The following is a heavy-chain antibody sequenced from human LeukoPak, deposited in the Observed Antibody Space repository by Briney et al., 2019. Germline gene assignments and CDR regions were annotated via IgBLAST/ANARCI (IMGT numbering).Heavy chain of an antibody. CDR1: GFIFRDFA. J-gene: IGHJ4*02. D-gene: IGHD4-23*01. V-gene: IGHV3-49*04. CDR2: VRGSPYGATT. Sequence: GGSLRLSCTTSGFIFRDFAMTWVRQAPGKGLEWVGFVRGSPYGATTEYAASVKGGFTISRDDSKSIAYLQMNSLKTEDTGVYYCTRGKDGGNPYYYDYWGQGTLVIVSS. CDR3: TRGKDGGNPYYYDY.